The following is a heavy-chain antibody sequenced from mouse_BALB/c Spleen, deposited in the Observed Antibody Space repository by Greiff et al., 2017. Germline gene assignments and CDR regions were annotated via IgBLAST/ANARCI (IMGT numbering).Heavy chain of an antibody. CDR2: IDPANGNT. D-gene: IGHD4-1*01. CDR1: GFNFKDTY. Sequence: EVQLVESGAELVKPGASVKLSCTASGFNFKDTYMHWVKQRPEQGLEWIGRIDPANGNTNYDPKFQGKATITADTSSNTAYLQLSSLTSEDTAVYYCARRVTGTGYYFDYWGQGTTLTVSS. V-gene: IGHV14-3*02. J-gene: IGHJ2*01. CDR3: ARRVTGTGYYFDY.